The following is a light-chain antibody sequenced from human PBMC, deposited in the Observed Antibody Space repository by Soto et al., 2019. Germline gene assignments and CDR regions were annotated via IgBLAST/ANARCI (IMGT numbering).Light chain of an antibody. V-gene: IGKV1-12*01. J-gene: IGKJ5*01. CDR1: QDIRTR. CDR2: AAS. Sequence: DIQVTQSPSSVSASVGDSVTITCRASQDIRTRLAWYQQKPGKAPKVLIYAASTLEAGVPLRFSGSGYGTDFTLTISALQPEDFATYYCQLANSFPLSFGQGTRLEIK. CDR3: QLANSFPLS.